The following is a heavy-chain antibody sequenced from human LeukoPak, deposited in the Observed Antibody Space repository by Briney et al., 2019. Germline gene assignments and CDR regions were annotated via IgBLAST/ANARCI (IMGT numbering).Heavy chain of an antibody. CDR1: GGSISSSNW. CDR2: IYHSGST. CDR3: ARVPWDIVVVPAASRPTYYYYGMDV. J-gene: IGHJ6*04. D-gene: IGHD2-2*01. Sequence: SETLSLTCAVSGGSISSSNWWSWVRQPPGKGLEWIGEIYHSGSTNYNPSLKSRVTISVDKSKNQFSLKLSSVTAADTAEYYCARVPWDIVVVPAASRPTYYYYGMDVWGKGTTVTVSS. V-gene: IGHV4-4*02.